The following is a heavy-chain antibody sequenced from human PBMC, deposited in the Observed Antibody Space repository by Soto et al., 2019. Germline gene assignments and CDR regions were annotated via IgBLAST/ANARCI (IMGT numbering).Heavy chain of an antibody. Sequence: SETLSLTCTVSGGSISSSSYYWVWIRQPPGKGLEWIGSIYYSGSTYYNPSLKSRVTISVDTSKNQFSLKLSSVTAADTAVYYCARSLYYVDYWGQGTLVTVSS. V-gene: IGHV4-39*01. J-gene: IGHJ4*02. CDR1: GGSISSSSYY. CDR2: IYYSGST. CDR3: ARSLYYVDY.